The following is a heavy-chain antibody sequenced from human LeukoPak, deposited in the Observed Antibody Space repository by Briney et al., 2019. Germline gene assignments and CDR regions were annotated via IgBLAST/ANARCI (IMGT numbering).Heavy chain of an antibody. CDR1: GFTFSSYS. D-gene: IGHD1-20*01. CDR3: ARDPAYNWNHYFDY. CDR2: ISSSSSYI. J-gene: IGHJ4*02. V-gene: IGHV3-21*01. Sequence: GGSLRLSCAASGFTFSSYSMNWVRQAPGKGLEWVSSISSSSSYIYYADSVKGRFTISRDNAKNSLYLQMNNLRTEDTAVYYCARDPAYNWNHYFDYWGQGTLVTVSS.